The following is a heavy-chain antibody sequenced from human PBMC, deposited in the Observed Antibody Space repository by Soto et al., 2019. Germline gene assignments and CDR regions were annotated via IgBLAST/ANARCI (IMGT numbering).Heavy chain of an antibody. CDR2: IKSKTDGGTT. CDR3: ARDPNYYGSGSYNPYYYYYGTDV. Sequence: GGSLRLSCAASGFTFSNAWMNWVRQAPGKGLEWVGRIKSKTDGGTTNYAAPVKGRFTISRDNAKNTLYLQMNSLRAEDTAVYYCARDPNYYGSGSYNPYYYYYGTDVWGQGTTVTVSS. V-gene: IGHV3-15*07. CDR1: GFTFSNAW. D-gene: IGHD3-10*01. J-gene: IGHJ6*02.